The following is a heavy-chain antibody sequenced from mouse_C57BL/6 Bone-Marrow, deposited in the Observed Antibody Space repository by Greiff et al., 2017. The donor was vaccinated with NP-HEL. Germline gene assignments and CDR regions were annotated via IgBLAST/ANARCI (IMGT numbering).Heavy chain of an antibody. CDR3: ARVLRRSFDY. CDR1: GFTFSDYG. J-gene: IGHJ2*01. CDR2: ISSGSSTI. D-gene: IGHD1-1*01. Sequence: EVQLVESGGGLVKPGGSLKLSCAASGFTFSDYGMHWVRQAPEKGLEWVAYISSGSSTIYYADTVKGRFTISRDNAKNTLFLQMTSLRSEDTAMYYCARVLRRSFDYWGQGTTLTVSS. V-gene: IGHV5-17*01.